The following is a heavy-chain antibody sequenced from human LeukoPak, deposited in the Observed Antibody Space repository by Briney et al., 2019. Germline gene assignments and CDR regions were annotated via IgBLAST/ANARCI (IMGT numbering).Heavy chain of an antibody. CDR2: ISCDGSNK. CDR1: GFTFSDHV. Sequence: PGRSLRLSCAASGFTFSDHVMHWVRQAPDKGLEWVAVISCDGSNKYYADSVKGRFTISRDNSKNTLYLQMNSLRAEDTAVYYCARVSHDSSGYPYQFDYWGQGTLVTVSS. CDR3: ARVSHDSSGYPYQFDY. V-gene: IGHV3-30*03. D-gene: IGHD3-22*01. J-gene: IGHJ4*02.